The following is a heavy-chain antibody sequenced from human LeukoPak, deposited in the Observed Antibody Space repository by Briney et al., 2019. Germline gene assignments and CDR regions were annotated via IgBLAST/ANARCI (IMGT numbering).Heavy chain of an antibody. CDR2: IYHSGST. CDR3: ACLQVPANAILGIRPPNTDY. CDR1: GGSISSSNW. Sequence: KPSETLSLTCAVSGGSISSSNWWTWVRQPPGKGLEWIGEIYHSGSTNYTPSLKSRVTISVDKSKNQFSLKLSSVTAADTAVYYCACLQVPANAILGIRPPNTDYWGQGTLVTVSS. V-gene: IGHV4-4*02. D-gene: IGHD2-2*01. J-gene: IGHJ4*02.